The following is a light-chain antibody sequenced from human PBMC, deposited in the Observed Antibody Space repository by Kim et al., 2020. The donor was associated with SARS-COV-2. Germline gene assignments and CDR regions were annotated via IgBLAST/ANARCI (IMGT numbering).Light chain of an antibody. CDR1: SLVNYY. CDR3: NSRDSSGNHWV. CDR2: GEK. J-gene: IGLJ3*02. Sequence: ALGQTVRITCQGDSLVNYYDSLYQQKPSQAPLLVIYGEKNRPSGIPDRFSCSSSGNTASLTITGTQAEDEADYYCNSRDSSGNHWVFGGGTQLTVL. V-gene: IGLV3-19*01.